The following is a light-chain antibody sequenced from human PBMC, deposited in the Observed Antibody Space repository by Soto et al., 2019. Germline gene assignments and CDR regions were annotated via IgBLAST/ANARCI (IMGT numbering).Light chain of an antibody. CDR2: GAS. CDR3: QQCGGSPT. Sequence: IGFTQCPCILTLSPGERASLSCRASQKISSTVLAWYQQKRGQAPRLLIYGASSRTTGIPDRFSGSGSGTDFTLTISRLEPEDFAMYYCQQCGGSPTFGQGTKVDI. V-gene: IGKV3-20*01. CDR1: QKISSTV. J-gene: IGKJ1*01.